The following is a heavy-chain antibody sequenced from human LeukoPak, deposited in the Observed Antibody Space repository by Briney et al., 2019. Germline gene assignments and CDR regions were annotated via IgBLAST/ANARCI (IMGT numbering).Heavy chain of an antibody. D-gene: IGHD2-15*01. CDR1: GFTFSSYA. Sequence: GGSLRLSCAASGFTFSSYAMHWVRQAPGKGLEWVAVISYDGSNKYYADSVKGRFTISRDNSKNTLYLQMNSLRAEDTAVYYCARDTLDIVVVVAAVMYYGMDVWGRGTTVTVSS. CDR2: ISYDGSNK. J-gene: IGHJ6*02. CDR3: ARDTLDIVVVVAAVMYYGMDV. V-gene: IGHV3-30-3*01.